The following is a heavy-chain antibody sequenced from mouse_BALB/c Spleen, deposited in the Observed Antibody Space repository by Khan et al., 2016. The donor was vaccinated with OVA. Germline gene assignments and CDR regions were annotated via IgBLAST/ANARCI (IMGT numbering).Heavy chain of an antibody. D-gene: IGHD1-1*01. Sequence: EVELVESGGVLVKPGGSLKLSCSASGFTFSTFAMSWVRQTPEKSLEWVATISSGGDYIYYPDSVKGRFTISRDNAKNTLYLQMSSLRSEDTAMYYCARHNYGPFAYWGQGTLVTVSA. V-gene: IGHV5-9-3*01. CDR1: GFTFSTFA. J-gene: IGHJ3*01. CDR3: ARHNYGPFAY. CDR2: ISSGGDYI.